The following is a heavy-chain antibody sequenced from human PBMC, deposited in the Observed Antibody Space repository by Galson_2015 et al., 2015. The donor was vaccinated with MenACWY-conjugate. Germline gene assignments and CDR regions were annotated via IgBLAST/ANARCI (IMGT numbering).Heavy chain of an antibody. V-gene: IGHV1-18*01. Sequence: SVKVSCKASGYTFTSYGITWVRQAPGQGLEWMGWISALNGYTKSAQNLQDRFTMTTEAATNTAYMELTSLGSDDTAIYYCERGGHGWAPDISDLWGQGARVTGSS. CDR2: ISALNGYT. D-gene: IGHD5-12*01. CDR3: ERGGHGWAPDISDL. CDR1: GYTFTSYG. J-gene: IGHJ4*02.